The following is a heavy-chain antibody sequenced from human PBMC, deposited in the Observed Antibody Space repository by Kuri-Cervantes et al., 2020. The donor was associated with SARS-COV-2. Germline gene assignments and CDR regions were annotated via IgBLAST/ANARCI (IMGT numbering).Heavy chain of an antibody. CDR3: ARDFRGSNYYDSSGPHDAFDI. J-gene: IGHJ3*02. Sequence: ASVKVSCKASGYTFTSYYMHWVRQAPGQGLEWMGIINPSGGSTSYAQKFQGRVTMTRDTSTSTVHMELSSLRSEDTAVYYCARDFRGSNYYDSSGPHDAFDIWGQGTMVTVSS. D-gene: IGHD3-22*01. CDR2: INPSGGST. V-gene: IGHV1-46*01. CDR1: GYTFTSYY.